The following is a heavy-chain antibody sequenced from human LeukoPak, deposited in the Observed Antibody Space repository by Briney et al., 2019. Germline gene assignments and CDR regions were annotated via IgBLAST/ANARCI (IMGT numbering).Heavy chain of an antibody. Sequence: SETLSLTCTVSGGSISSYYWSWIRQPPGKGLEWSGNIYYSGSTKYNPALKSRVTISVNASKNHFSLRLSSVTAADTAVYFCARSRNYYASGSSFDYWGQGTLVTVSS. CDR2: IYYSGST. CDR1: GGSISSYY. CDR3: ARSRNYYASGSSFDY. V-gene: IGHV4-59*01. D-gene: IGHD3-10*01. J-gene: IGHJ4*02.